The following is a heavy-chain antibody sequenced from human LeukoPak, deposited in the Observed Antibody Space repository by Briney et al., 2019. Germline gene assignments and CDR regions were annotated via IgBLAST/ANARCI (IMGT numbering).Heavy chain of an antibody. V-gene: IGHV3-23*01. CDR1: GFSFISYA. Sequence: PGGSLRLSCAASGFSFISYAMNWVRQAPGKGLEWVSVIGGNGGSTDYADSVKGRFTISRDNSRNTLYLQMNSLRAEDTAVYYCARSPPHYYDSSGSHFDYWGQGTLVTVSS. CDR3: ARSPPHYYDSSGSHFDY. CDR2: IGGNGGST. J-gene: IGHJ4*02. D-gene: IGHD3-22*01.